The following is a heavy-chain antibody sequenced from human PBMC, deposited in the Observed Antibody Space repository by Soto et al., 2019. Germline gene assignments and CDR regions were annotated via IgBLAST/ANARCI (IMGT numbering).Heavy chain of an antibody. CDR2: ISGGSSMI. CDR1: GFTFSTYS. CDR3: ARRASTGWYWDY. J-gene: IGHJ4*02. Sequence: EVQLVESGGGLVQPGGSLRLSCASSGFTFSTYSMNWVRQAPGKGLEWVSYISGGSSMIYYADSVKGRFTISRDNAKDSLYMQMSSLRADDTAVYYCARRASTGWYWDYWGQGALVTVSS. V-gene: IGHV3-48*01. D-gene: IGHD6-19*01.